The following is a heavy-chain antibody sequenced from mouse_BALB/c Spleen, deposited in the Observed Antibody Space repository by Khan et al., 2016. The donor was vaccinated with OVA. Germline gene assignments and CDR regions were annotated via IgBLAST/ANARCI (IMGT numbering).Heavy chain of an antibody. D-gene: IGHD2-13*01. Sequence: EVELVESGGGLVQPGGSRKLSCAASGFTFSDYGMAWIRQGPGKGPERITFISSLAYNSYYADTVTGRFTISRANVKNTLYLEMNSLRSEDTAMYDSARGDRGGFAYWGQGTLITVSA. CDR1: GFTFSDYG. J-gene: IGHJ3*01. CDR3: ARGDRGGFAY. V-gene: IGHV5-15*02. CDR2: ISSLAYNS.